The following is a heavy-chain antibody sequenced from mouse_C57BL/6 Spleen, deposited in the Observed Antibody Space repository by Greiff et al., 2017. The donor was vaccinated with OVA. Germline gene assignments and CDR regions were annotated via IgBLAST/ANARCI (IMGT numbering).Heavy chain of an antibody. Sequence: VQLLHSGAELVRPGTSVKVSCKASGYAFTNYLIEWVKQRPGQGLEWIGVINSGGGGTNYNEKFNGKATLTADKSSGTAYGQLSSLTSEDSAVYFCARSGTEVMEYWEQGTSGTV. D-gene: IGHD4-1*01. CDR1: GYAFTNYL. CDR3: ARSGTEVMEY. V-gene: IGHV1-54*01. J-gene: IGHJ4*01. CDR2: INSGGGGT.